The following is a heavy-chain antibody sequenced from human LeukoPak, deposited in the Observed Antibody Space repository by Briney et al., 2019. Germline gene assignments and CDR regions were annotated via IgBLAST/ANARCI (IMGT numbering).Heavy chain of an antibody. Sequence: PGGSLRLSCAASGFTFSSYAMSWVRQAPGKGLEWVSAISGSGGSTYYADSVKGRFTISRDNSKNTLYLQMNSLRAEDTAVYYCAKDGPPIVVVVAATPGYFDYWGQGTLVIVSS. CDR2: ISGSGGST. V-gene: IGHV3-23*01. CDR3: AKDGPPIVVVVAATPGYFDY. D-gene: IGHD2-15*01. J-gene: IGHJ4*02. CDR1: GFTFSSYA.